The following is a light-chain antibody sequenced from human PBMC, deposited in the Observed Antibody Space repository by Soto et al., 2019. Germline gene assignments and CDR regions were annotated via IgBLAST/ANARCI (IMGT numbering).Light chain of an antibody. J-gene: IGKJ1*01. CDR3: QQDGNSGWT. V-gene: IGKV3-20*01. CDR2: GAS. Sequence: IVLTQSPGTLSLSPGERATLSCRASERVSSNYLAWYQQKPGQAPRFLIYGASTRATGIPDRFSGSGSGTDFTLTISRLEPEDFAVYFGQQDGNSGWTCGQGTKVEVK. CDR1: ERVSSNY.